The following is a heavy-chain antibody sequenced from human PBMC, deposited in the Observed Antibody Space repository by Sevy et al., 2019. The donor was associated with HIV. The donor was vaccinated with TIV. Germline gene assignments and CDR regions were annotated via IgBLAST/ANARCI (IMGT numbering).Heavy chain of an antibody. J-gene: IGHJ4*02. CDR2: ISGSGGST. CDR3: AKDLMPYCGSPRDFDY. Sequence: GGSLRLSCAASGFNLSSYGMSWVRQAPGKGLEWVSAISGSGGSTYYANSVKGRFTISRDNSKNTLYLQMNSLRAEDTAVYYCAKDLMPYCGSPRDFDYWGQGALVTVSS. D-gene: IGHD6-13*01. V-gene: IGHV3-23*01. CDR1: GFNLSSYG.